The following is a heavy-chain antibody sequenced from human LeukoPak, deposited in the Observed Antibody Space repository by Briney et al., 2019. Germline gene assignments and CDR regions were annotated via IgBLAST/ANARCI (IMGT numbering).Heavy chain of an antibody. CDR2: IRYDGSNK. J-gene: IGHJ4*02. D-gene: IGHD2-21*02. Sequence: GGSLRLSCAASGFIFSSFGMHWVRQAPGKGLEWVAFIRYDGSNKYYADSVKGRFTISRDNSKSTLYLQMNSPRAEETAVYYCAKERSRGGDCLDYWGQGTLVTVSS. CDR3: AKERSRGGDCLDY. V-gene: IGHV3-30*02. CDR1: GFIFSSFG.